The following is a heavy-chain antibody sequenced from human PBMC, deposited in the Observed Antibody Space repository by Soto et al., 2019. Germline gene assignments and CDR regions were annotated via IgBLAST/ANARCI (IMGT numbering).Heavy chain of an antibody. J-gene: IGHJ6*02. V-gene: IGHV4-59*01. Sequence: PSETLSLTCTVSGGSISSYYWSWIRQPPGKGLEWIGYIYYSGSTNYNPSLKSRVTISVDTSKNQFSLKLSSVTAEDTAVYYCAREGAYYYYGMDVWGQGITVTVSS. CDR2: IYYSGST. D-gene: IGHD3-16*01. CDR1: GGSISSYY. CDR3: AREGAYYYYGMDV.